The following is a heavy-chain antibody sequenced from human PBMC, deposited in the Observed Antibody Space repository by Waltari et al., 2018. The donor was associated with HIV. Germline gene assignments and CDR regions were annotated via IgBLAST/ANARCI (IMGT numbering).Heavy chain of an antibody. CDR3: ARERTGYSYGYDAFDI. V-gene: IGHV3-74*01. D-gene: IGHD5-18*01. CDR2: INSDGSST. Sequence: EVQLVESGGGLVQPGGSLRFSCAASGFTLSNYWMHWVRPAPGKGLVWVSRINSDGSSTSYADSVKGRFTISRDNAKNTLYLQMNSLRAEDTAVYYCARERTGYSYGYDAFDIWGQGTMVTVSS. J-gene: IGHJ3*02. CDR1: GFTLSNYW.